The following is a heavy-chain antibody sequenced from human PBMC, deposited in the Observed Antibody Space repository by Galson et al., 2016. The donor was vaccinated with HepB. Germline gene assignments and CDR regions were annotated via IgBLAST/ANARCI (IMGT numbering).Heavy chain of an antibody. CDR3: ARTTIRYFDWSPVDY. V-gene: IGHV3-30*04. CDR1: GFTFNTYA. Sequence: SLRLSCAASGFTFNTYAMHWVRQPPGKGLEWVAVISYDGRDKNYAGSLEGRITISRDNSNNTLYLQMNSLRAEDTALYYCARTTIRYFDWSPVDYWGQGTLVTVSS. CDR2: ISYDGRDK. J-gene: IGHJ4*02. D-gene: IGHD3-9*01.